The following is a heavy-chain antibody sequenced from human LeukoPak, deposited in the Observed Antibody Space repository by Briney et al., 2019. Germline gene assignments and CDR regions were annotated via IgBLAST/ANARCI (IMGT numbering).Heavy chain of an antibody. D-gene: IGHD6-13*01. J-gene: IGHJ4*02. CDR3: ARDPIDGIAAAGRHY. CDR2: IYYSGST. Sequence: PSQTLSLTCTVSGGSISSGDYYWSWIRQPPGKGLEWIGYIYYSGSTYYNPSLKSRVTISVDTSKNQFSLKLSSVTAADTAVYYCARDPIDGIAAAGRHYWGQGTLVTVSS. V-gene: IGHV4-30-4*01. CDR1: GGSISSGDYY.